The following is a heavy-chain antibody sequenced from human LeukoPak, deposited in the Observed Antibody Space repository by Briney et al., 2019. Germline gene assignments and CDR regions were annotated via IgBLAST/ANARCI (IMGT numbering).Heavy chain of an antibody. D-gene: IGHD1-26*01. CDR1: GGSISSYY. Sequence: SETLSLTYTVSGGSISSYYWSWIRQPPGKGLEWIGYIYYSGSTNYNPSLKSRVTISVDTSKNQFSLKLSSVTAADTAVYYCARAHDVTAWAYFDYWGQGTLVTVSS. CDR2: IYYSGST. CDR3: ARAHDVTAWAYFDY. J-gene: IGHJ4*02. V-gene: IGHV4-59*01.